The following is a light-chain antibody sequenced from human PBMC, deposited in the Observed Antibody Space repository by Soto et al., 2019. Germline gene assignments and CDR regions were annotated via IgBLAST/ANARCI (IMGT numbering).Light chain of an antibody. J-gene: IGKJ1*01. CDR3: QHYNNWSPWT. CDR1: QSVSSN. Sequence: EIVMTQSPATLSVSPGERATLSCRASQSVSSNLAWYQQKPGQAPRLLIYGASTRATGIPARFSGSGSGTAFTIPISNLQSEDFAVYYCQHYNNWSPWTFGQGTKVEIK. V-gene: IGKV3-15*01. CDR2: GAS.